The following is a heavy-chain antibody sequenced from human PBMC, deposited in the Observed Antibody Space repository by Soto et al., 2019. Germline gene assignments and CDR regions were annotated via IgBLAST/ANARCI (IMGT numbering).Heavy chain of an antibody. Sequence: SVKVSCKASGGTFSSYAISWVRQAPGQGLEWMGGIIPIFGTANYAQKFQGRVTITADKSTSTAYMELSSLRSEDTAVYYCARETENYYDSNAFDIWGQGTMVTVS. CDR3: ARETENYYDSNAFDI. J-gene: IGHJ3*02. CDR1: GGTFSSYA. D-gene: IGHD3-22*01. CDR2: IIPIFGTA. V-gene: IGHV1-69*06.